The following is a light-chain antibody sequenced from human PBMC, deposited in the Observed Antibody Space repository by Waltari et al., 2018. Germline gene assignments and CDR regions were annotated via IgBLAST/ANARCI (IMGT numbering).Light chain of an antibody. CDR1: QGISSY. CDR2: AAS. CDR3: QQYYSYSWT. J-gene: IGKJ1*01. Sequence: AMRMTHSPTPLPASTGDKGTITCRASQGISSYLAWYQQKPGKAPKLLIYAASTLQSGVPSRFSGSGSGTDFTLTISCLQSEDFATYYCQQYYSYSWTFGQGTKVEIK. V-gene: IGKV1-8*01.